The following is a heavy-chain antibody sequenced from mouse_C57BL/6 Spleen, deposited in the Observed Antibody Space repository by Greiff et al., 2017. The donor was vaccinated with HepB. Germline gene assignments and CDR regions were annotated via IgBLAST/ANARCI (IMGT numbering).Heavy chain of an antibody. CDR1: GYTFTDYE. D-gene: IGHD4-1*01. V-gene: IGHV1-15*01. Sequence: QVQLQQSGAELVRPGASVTLSCKASGYTFTDYEMHWVKQTPVHGLEWIGAIDPETGGTAYNQKFKGKAILTADKSSSTAYMELRSLTSEDSAVYYCTRGTGTVMDYWGQGTSVTVSS. CDR3: TRGTGTVMDY. J-gene: IGHJ4*01. CDR2: IDPETGGT.